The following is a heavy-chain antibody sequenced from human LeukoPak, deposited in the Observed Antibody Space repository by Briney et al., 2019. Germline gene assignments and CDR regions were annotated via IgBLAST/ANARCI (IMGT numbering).Heavy chain of an antibody. V-gene: IGHV4-4*02. Sequence: SETLSLTCAVSGGSISSSNWWSWVRQPPGKGLEWIGEIYHSGSTNYNPSLKSRVTISVDKSKNQFSLKLSSVTAADTAVYYCARAIDILTGGWFDPWGQGTLVTVSS. D-gene: IGHD3-9*01. CDR2: IYHSGST. J-gene: IGHJ5*02. CDR3: ARAIDILTGGWFDP. CDR1: GGSISSSNW.